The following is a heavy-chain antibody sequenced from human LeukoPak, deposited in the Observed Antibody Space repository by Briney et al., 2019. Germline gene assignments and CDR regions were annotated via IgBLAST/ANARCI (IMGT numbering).Heavy chain of an antibody. Sequence: SETLSLTCTVSGGSIRRDIYYWGWIRQPPGKGLEWIGEINHSGSTNYNPSLKSRVTISVDTSKNQFSLKLSSVTAADTAVYYCARRGSLWLYSNYYYYGMDVWGQGTTVTVSS. V-gene: IGHV4-39*07. CDR3: ARRGSLWLYSNYYYYGMDV. CDR2: INHSGST. D-gene: IGHD3-10*01. CDR1: GGSIRRDIYY. J-gene: IGHJ6*02.